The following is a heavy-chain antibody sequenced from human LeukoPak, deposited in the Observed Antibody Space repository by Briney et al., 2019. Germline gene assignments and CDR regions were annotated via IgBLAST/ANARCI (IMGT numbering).Heavy chain of an antibody. CDR3: ARGYSGYDVIDY. CDR2: ISSSGSTI. CDR1: GFTFSTYS. J-gene: IGHJ4*02. Sequence: PGESLRLSCAASGFTFSTYSMNWVRQAPGKGLEWASYISSSGSTIYYADSVKGRFTISRDNAKNSLYLQMNSLRAEDTAVYYCARGYSGYDVIDYWGQGTLVTVSS. V-gene: IGHV3-48*04. D-gene: IGHD5-12*01.